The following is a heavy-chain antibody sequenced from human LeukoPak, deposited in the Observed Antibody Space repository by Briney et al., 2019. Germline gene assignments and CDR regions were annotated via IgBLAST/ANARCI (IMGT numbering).Heavy chain of an antibody. CDR3: ARAGDYDSSGYLDY. J-gene: IGHJ4*02. V-gene: IGHV4-59*01. CDR2: IYYSGNT. Sequence: SETLSLTCTVSGGSISSYYWSWIRQPPGKGLEWIGYIYYSGNTNYNPSLKGRVTISVDTSKNQFSLKLSSVTAADTAVYYCARAGDYDSSGYLDYWGQGTLVTVSS. CDR1: GGSISSYY. D-gene: IGHD3-22*01.